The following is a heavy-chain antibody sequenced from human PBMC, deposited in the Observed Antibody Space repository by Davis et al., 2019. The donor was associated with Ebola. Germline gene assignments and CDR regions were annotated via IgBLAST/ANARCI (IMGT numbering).Heavy chain of an antibody. D-gene: IGHD3-10*01. J-gene: IGHJ6*02. Sequence: PSETLSLTCAVYGGSFSGYYWSWIRQPPGKGLEWTGEINHSGSTNYNPSLKSRVTISVDTSMNQFSLKLSSVTAADTAVYYCARAITLVRGIYYYGMDVWGQGTTVTVSS. CDR1: GGSFSGYY. CDR2: INHSGST. CDR3: ARAITLVRGIYYYGMDV. V-gene: IGHV4-34*01.